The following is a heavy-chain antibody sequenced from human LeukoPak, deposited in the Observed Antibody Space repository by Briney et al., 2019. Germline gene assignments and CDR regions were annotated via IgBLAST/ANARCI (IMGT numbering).Heavy chain of an antibody. Sequence: SQTLSLTCTVSGGSISSGGYYWSWIRQHPGKGLEWIGYTYYSGSTYYTPSLKSRLTISVDTSKNQFSLKLSSVTAADTAVYYCARDRTDDSSGYFDYWGQGTLATVSS. D-gene: IGHD3-22*01. CDR3: ARDRTDDSSGYFDY. J-gene: IGHJ4*02. CDR1: GGSISSGGYY. V-gene: IGHV4-31*03. CDR2: TYYSGST.